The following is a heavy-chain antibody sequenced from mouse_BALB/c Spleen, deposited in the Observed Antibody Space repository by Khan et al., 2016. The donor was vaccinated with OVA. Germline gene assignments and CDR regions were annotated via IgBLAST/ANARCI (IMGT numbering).Heavy chain of an antibody. D-gene: IGHD2-4*01. CDR3: ARNYDYDEGLAY. Sequence: QVRLQQSGPGLVQPSQSLSITCTVSGFSLTTYGVHWVRQSPGKGLEWLGVIWSGGSTDYNAPFISRLSISKDSSKSQVFFKMNSRQVNDTAIYYCARNYDYDEGLAYWGQGTLVTVSA. J-gene: IGHJ3*01. CDR2: IWSGGST. CDR1: GFSLTTYG. V-gene: IGHV2-2*02.